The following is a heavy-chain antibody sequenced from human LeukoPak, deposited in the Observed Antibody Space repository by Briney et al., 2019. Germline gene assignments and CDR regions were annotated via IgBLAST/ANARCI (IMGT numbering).Heavy chain of an antibody. CDR3: TREGTGGYCSGGSCYNDY. V-gene: IGHV3-49*03. CDR1: GFTFGVYA. Sequence: GGTLRLSCTASGFTFGVYAMSWFSQAPGKGLEWVGFIRSKAYGGTTEYAASVKGRFTISRDDSKSIAYLQMNSLKTEDTAVYYCTREGTGGYCSGGSCYNDYWGQGTLVTVSS. D-gene: IGHD2-15*01. CDR2: IRSKAYGGTT. J-gene: IGHJ4*02.